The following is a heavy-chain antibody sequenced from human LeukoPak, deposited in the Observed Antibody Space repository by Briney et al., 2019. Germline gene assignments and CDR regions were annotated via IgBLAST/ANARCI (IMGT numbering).Heavy chain of an antibody. Sequence: SETLSLTCTVSGGSISSSSYYWGWIRQPPGKGLEWIGSIYYSGSTYYNPSLKSRVTISVDTSKNQFSLKLSSVTAADTAVYYCAGLAARPTGAFDIWGQGTMVTFSS. J-gene: IGHJ3*02. CDR2: IYYSGST. V-gene: IGHV4-39*01. D-gene: IGHD6-6*01. CDR3: AGLAARPTGAFDI. CDR1: GGSISSSSYY.